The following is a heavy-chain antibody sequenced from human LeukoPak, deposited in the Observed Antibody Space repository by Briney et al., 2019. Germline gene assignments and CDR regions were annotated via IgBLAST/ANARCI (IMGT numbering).Heavy chain of an antibody. J-gene: IGHJ4*02. V-gene: IGHV7-4-1*02. D-gene: IGHD6-13*01. CDR2: INTNTENP. Sequence: GASVKVSCKASGYTFTSYAMNWVRQAPGQGLELMGWINTNTENPTYAQGFTGRFVFSLDTSVSTAYLQISSLKAEDTAVYYCARVAAAGTENYWGQGTLVTVSS. CDR1: GYTFTSYA. CDR3: ARVAAAGTENY.